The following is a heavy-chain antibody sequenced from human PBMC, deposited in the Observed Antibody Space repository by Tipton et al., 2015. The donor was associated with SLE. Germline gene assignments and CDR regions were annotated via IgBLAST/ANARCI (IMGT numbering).Heavy chain of an antibody. J-gene: IGHJ4*01. CDR1: GGSMRTYS. CDR2: VYDSGST. CDR3: ARDGSGAGRYDNGDYVFDY. Sequence: TLSLTCTVSGGSMRTYSWSWIRQPPGKGLEWIGYVYDSGSTKKPSLKSRVTISVDLSKNQFSLRLSSVTAADTAVYYCARDGSGAGRYDNGDYVFDYWGHGVLVTISS. D-gene: IGHD4-17*01. V-gene: IGHV4-4*08.